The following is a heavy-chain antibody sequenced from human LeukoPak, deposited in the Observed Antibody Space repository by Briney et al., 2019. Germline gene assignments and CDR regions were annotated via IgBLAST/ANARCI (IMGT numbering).Heavy chain of an antibody. CDR3: ARDNSYGSPLDH. D-gene: IGHD3-10*01. CDR2: IWNDAKKT. J-gene: IGHJ4*02. V-gene: IGHV3-33*01. CDR1: GFPFSNYA. Sequence: GGSLRPSCAASGFPFSNYAMHWVRQAPGKGLEWVALIWNDAKKTYYRDSVKGRFTISRDNSKNTLSLQMNSLRAEDTALYYCARDNSYGSPLDHWGQGTLVIVSS.